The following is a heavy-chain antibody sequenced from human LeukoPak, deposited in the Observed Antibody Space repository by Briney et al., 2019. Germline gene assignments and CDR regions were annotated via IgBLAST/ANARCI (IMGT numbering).Heavy chain of an antibody. Sequence: PGGSLRLSCAVSGFTFSSYGIHWVRQAPGKGLEWVAVISYDGGSEYYADSVKGRFTISRDNSKNTLYLQMNSLRAEDTAVYYCAKNLWFGELRTNNIDYWGQGTLVTVSS. CDR3: AKNLWFGELRTNNIDY. V-gene: IGHV3-30*18. D-gene: IGHD3-10*01. CDR2: ISYDGGSE. J-gene: IGHJ4*02. CDR1: GFTFSSYG.